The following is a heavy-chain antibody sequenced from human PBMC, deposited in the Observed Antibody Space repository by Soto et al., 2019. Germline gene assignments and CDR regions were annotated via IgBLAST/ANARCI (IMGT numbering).Heavy chain of an antibody. CDR2: INHSGST. J-gene: IGHJ4*02. CDR3: ARDKITGLFDY. CDR1: GGSFSGCD. Sequence: PSETLSLTWAVYGGSFSGCDWTWIRQPPGTGLEWIGEINHSGSTNYNPSLKSRVTISVDTSKNQFSLKLTSVTAADTAVYYCARDKITGLFDYWGQGTLVTVSS. D-gene: IGHD2-8*02. V-gene: IGHV4-34*01.